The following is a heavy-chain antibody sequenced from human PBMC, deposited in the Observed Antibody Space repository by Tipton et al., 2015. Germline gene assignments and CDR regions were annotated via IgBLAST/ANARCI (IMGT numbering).Heavy chain of an antibody. D-gene: IGHD3-22*01. CDR2: LSYSGKT. J-gene: IGHJ4*02. CDR1: GGSISNSNYY. CDR3: ARDAWAGDSRGFYYIY. V-gene: IGHV4-39*07. Sequence: LRLSCTVSGGSISNSNYYWGWIRQPPGKGLEWIGSLSYSGKTDYNPPLRSRVTISVDTSKNQFSLRLSSVTAADTAVYFCARDAWAGDSRGFYYIYWGQGTLVRVSS.